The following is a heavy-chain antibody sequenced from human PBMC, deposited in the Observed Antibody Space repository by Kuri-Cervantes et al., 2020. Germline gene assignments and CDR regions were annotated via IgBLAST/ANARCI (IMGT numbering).Heavy chain of an antibody. J-gene: IGHJ4*02. D-gene: IGHD3-10*01. Sequence: GGSLRLSCAASGFTFSRYAMSWVRQAPGKGLEWVSYISSSGSTIYYADSVKGRFTISRDNAKNSLYLQMNSLRAEDTAVYYCARVVGCITMVRGVLPYYFDYWGQGTLVTVSS. CDR3: ARVVGCITMVRGVLPYYFDY. CDR1: GFTFSRYA. V-gene: IGHV3-48*04. CDR2: ISSSGSTI.